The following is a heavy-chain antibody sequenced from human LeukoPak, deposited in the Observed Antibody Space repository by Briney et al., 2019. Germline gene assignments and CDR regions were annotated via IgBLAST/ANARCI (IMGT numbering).Heavy chain of an antibody. J-gene: IGHJ5*02. CDR2: IYPVDSDT. D-gene: IGHD3-22*01. CDR3: ASRSSGYYWFEP. Sequence: GKSLKISCKGSGYIFTNYWIGWVRQMPGKGLEWMGIIYPVDSDTRYSPSFQCQVTLSAHKSISAAYLQWCSLKTSDTAMYYCASRSSGYYWFEPWGQGTLVRVFS. V-gene: IGHV5-51*01. CDR1: GYIFTNYW.